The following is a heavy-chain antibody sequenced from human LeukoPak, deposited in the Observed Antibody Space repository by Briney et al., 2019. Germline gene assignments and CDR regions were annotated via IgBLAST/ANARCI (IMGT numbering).Heavy chain of an antibody. D-gene: IGHD6-19*01. J-gene: IGHJ4*02. V-gene: IGHV3-23*01. CDR3: AKFSGWYREPDY. CDR1: GFTFSRNA. CDR2: LSGSGGDT. Sequence: GGSLRLSCVASGFTFSRNAMSWVREGPGKGLEWVSSLSGSGGDTYYADSVKGRFTISRDNSKNTVYLQMNSLKAEDTAVYYCAKFSGWYREPDYWGQGTLVTVSS.